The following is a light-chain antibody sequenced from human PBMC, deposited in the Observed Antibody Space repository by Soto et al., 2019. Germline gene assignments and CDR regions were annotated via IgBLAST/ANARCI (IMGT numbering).Light chain of an antibody. V-gene: IGLV2-11*01. J-gene: IGLJ1*01. Sequence: QSALTQPRSVSGSPGQSITISCTGTSSDVGGYNYVSWYRQHPGKAPKLMIYDVSKRPSGVPDRFSGSKSGNTASLTISGLQAEDEADYYCCSYAGSYTHYGFGTGTKVTV. CDR1: SSDVGGYNY. CDR2: DVS. CDR3: CSYAGSYTHYG.